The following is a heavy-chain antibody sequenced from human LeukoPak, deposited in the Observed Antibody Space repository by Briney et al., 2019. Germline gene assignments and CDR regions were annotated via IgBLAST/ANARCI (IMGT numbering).Heavy chain of an antibody. CDR2: ISAYNGNT. D-gene: IGHD6-13*01. J-gene: IGHJ4*02. Sequence: ASVKVSCKASGYTFTSYGISWVRQAPGQGLEWMGWISAYNGNTNYAQKLQGRVTMTTDTSTSTAYMELRSLRSDDTAVYYCARDFRGVGRRIAAAGVDYWGQGTLVTVSS. CDR3: ARDFRGVGRRIAAAGVDY. CDR1: GYTFTSYG. V-gene: IGHV1-18*01.